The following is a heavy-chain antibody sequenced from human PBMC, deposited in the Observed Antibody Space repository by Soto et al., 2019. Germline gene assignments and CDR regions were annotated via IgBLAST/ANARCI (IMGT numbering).Heavy chain of an antibody. CDR2: INPNSGGT. CDR1: GYTFTGYY. CDR3: ASEWVSSSTPCERAFAI. D-gene: IGHD6-6*01. Sequence: ASVKVSCKASGYTFTGYYMHWVRQAPGQGLEWMGWINPNSGGTNYAQKFQCRVTMTRDKSISTAYMAMSRLGSDNTAVYYCASEWVSSSTPCERAFAIWGQGTMVTVSS. V-gene: IGHV1-2*02. J-gene: IGHJ3*02.